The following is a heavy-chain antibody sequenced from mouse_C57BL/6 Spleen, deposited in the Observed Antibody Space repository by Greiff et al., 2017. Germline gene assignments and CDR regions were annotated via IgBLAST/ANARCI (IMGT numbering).Heavy chain of an antibody. V-gene: IGHV1-80*01. J-gene: IGHJ2*01. Sequence: QVPLKESGAELVKPGASVKISCKASGYAFSSYWMNWVKQRPGKGLEWIGQIYPGDGDTKYNGTFNGKATVTADTSSSSAYMQLSSLTSEDSAVYVCARLAYCNRFDYWGQGTTLTVSS. D-gene: IGHD2-1*01. CDR3: ARLAYCNRFDY. CDR1: GYAFSSYW. CDR2: IYPGDGDT.